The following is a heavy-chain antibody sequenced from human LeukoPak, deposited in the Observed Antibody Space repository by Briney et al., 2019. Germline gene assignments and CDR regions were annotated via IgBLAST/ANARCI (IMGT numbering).Heavy chain of an antibody. CDR1: GFTFSSYS. Sequence: PGGSPRLSCAAYGFTFSSYSMNWVRQAPGKGLEWVSSISSSSTYIYYADSVKGRFTISRDNAKNSLYLQMNSLRAEDTGIYYCARDNWFDPWGQGTLVTISS. CDR2: ISSSSTYI. V-gene: IGHV3-21*01. CDR3: ARDNWFDP. J-gene: IGHJ5*02.